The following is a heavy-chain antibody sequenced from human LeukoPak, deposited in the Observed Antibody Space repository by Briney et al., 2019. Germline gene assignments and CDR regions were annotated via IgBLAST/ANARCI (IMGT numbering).Heavy chain of an antibody. CDR1: GFTVSSNY. D-gene: IGHD5-24*01. CDR3: ARVEMATIRSWYFDL. CDR2: IYSGGST. Sequence: GGSLRFSCAASGFTVSSNYMSWVRQAPGKGLEWVSVIYSGGSTYYADSVKGRFTISRDNSKNTLYLQMNSLRAEDTAVYYCARVEMATIRSWYFDLWGRGTLVTVSS. J-gene: IGHJ2*01. V-gene: IGHV3-66*01.